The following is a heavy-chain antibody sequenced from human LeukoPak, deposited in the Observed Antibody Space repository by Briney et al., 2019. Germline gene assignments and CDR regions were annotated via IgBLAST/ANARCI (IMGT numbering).Heavy chain of an antibody. Sequence: GGSLRLSCAASGFTFSSYEMNWVRQAPGKGLEWVSYISSSGSTIYYADSVKGRFTISRDNAKNSLYLHMDGLRAEDTALYYCARYDYGDYEDYFYYMDVWGKGTAVSVSS. D-gene: IGHD4-17*01. V-gene: IGHV3-48*03. CDR2: ISSSGSTI. CDR1: GFTFSSYE. CDR3: ARYDYGDYEDYFYYMDV. J-gene: IGHJ6*03.